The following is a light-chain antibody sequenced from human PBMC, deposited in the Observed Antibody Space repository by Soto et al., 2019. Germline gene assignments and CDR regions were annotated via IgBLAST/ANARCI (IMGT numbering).Light chain of an antibody. V-gene: IGKV3-20*01. J-gene: IGKJ1*01. CDR3: QQCGSSST. CDR1: QTFSNSF. Sequence: IVLTQSPGTLSLSPGERATLSCRASQTFSNSFLSWFQQIPGQAPRLLIYGASMRATGIPDRFSGSGSGTDSTLTISRLEPEDSAVYYCQQCGSSSTFGQGTKVDIK. CDR2: GAS.